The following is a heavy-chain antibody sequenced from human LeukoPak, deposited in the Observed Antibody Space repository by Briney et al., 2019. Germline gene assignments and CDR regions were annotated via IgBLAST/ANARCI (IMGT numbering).Heavy chain of an antibody. V-gene: IGHV3-23*01. D-gene: IGHD6-6*01. J-gene: IGHJ4*02. CDR3: AKWKHSNSGIDHY. Sequence: GGSLRLSCAASGFTFSSYAMSWFRQVPGKGLEWVSVISGSGNNTYYADSGKGRFTISRDNAKNMLFLQMNSLRAEDTAVYYCAKWKHSNSGIDHYWRQGTLVTLSS. CDR1: GFTFSSYA. CDR2: ISGSGNNT.